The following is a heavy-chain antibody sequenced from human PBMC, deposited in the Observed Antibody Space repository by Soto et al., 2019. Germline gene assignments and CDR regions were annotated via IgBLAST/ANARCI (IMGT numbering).Heavy chain of an antibody. CDR1: GGSISSYY. V-gene: IGHV4-59*01. Sequence: SETLSLTCTVSGGSISSYYWSWIRQPPGKGLEWIGYIYYSGSTNYNPSLKSRVTISVDTSKNQFSLKLSSVTAADTAVYYCAGRTVTTSYFDYWGQGTLVTVSS. D-gene: IGHD4-17*01. CDR2: IYYSGST. J-gene: IGHJ4*02. CDR3: AGRTVTTSYFDY.